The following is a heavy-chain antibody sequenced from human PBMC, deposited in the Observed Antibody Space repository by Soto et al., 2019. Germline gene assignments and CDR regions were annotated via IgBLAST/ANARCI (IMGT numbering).Heavy chain of an antibody. V-gene: IGHV5-51*01. CDR1: GYSFTSYW. CDR2: IYPGDSDT. D-gene: IGHD5-18*01. CDR3: ARVGASIQLWLPNYSYYMDV. J-gene: IGHJ6*03. Sequence: PGESLKISCKGSGYSFTSYWIGWVRQMPGKGLEWMGIIYPGDSDTRYSPSFQGQVTISADKSISTAYLQWSSLKASDTAMYYCARVGASIQLWLPNYSYYMDVWGKGITVTVSS.